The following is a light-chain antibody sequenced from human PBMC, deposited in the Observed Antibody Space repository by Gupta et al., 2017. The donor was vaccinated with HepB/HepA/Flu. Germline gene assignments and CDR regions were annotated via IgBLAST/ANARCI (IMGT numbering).Light chain of an antibody. CDR1: QSVNNY. CDR3: QERSNWPSFT. CDR2: DTS. J-gene: IGKJ3*01. V-gene: IGKV3-11*01. Sequence: EIVLTQSPATLSLSPGERATLSCRASQSVNNYLAWYQQKAGQAPRLLIYDTSKRVTGLPARFSGSGSGTDFTLTISSLEPEDFAVYYCQERSNWPSFTFGPGTKVDIK.